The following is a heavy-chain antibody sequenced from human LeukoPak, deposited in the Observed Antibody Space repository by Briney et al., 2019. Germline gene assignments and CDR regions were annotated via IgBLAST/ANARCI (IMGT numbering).Heavy chain of an antibody. V-gene: IGHV3-23*01. J-gene: IGHJ4*02. CDR2: VSGSGGST. D-gene: IGHD4-17*01. CDR3: AKDPYGDYEISFDY. Sequence: PGGSLRLSCAASGFTFSTYGMSWVRQAPGKGLDWVSAVSGSGGSTYYADSVKGRFTISRDNSKNTLYLQMNSLRAEDTAVYYCAKDPYGDYEISFDYWGQGTLVTVSS. CDR1: GFTFSTYG.